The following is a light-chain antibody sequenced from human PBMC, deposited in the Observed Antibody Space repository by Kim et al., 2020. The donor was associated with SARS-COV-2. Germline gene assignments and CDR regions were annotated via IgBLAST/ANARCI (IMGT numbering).Light chain of an antibody. CDR3: QQASNFPFT. V-gene: IGKV1-12*01. CDR1: QGISTW. J-gene: IGKJ2*01. Sequence: SASVGDRVTLACRASQGISTWLAWYQQKPGKAPKLLIYGASTLQSGVPSRFSGGGSGTDFTLTISSLQSEDFATYYCQQASNFPFTFGQGTKLEI. CDR2: GAS.